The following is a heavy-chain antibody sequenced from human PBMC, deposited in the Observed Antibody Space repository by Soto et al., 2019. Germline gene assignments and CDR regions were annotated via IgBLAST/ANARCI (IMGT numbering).Heavy chain of an antibody. CDR1: GYTITNYA. V-gene: IGHV1-3*04. D-gene: IGHD2-2*01. CDR2: INTDNGNT. CDR3: ARSRSTSWPFDY. J-gene: IGHJ4*02. Sequence: GASVKVSCKASGYTITNYAMHWVRQAPGQRLEWMGWINTDNGNTKYSQKFQGRVTITRDTSASTAYMELSSLRSAYSAVYYCARSRSTSWPFDYWGQGTLVTSPQ.